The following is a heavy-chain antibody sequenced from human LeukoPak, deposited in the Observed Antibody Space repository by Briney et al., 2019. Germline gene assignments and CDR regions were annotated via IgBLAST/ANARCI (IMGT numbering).Heavy chain of an antibody. D-gene: IGHD1-26*01. CDR2: IYPGDSDT. J-gene: IGHJ5*02. CDR3: AGRSQESRGSFDP. CDR1: GYSFTTYW. V-gene: IGHV5-51*01. Sequence: GESLKISCKGSGYSFTTYWIGWVRQVPGKGLEWMGRIYPGDSDTRYSPPFQGHVTISADKSINTAYLQWSSLKASDTAMYYCAGRSQESRGSFDPWGQGTLVTVSS.